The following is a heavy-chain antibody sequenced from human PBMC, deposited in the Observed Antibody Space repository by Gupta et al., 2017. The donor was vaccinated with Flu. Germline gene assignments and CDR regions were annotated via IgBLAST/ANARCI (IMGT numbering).Heavy chain of an antibody. CDR2: INPDSGGT. D-gene: IGHD4-4*01. CDR3: ARCRHDYSYSSPSYYYGLDV. Sequence: QVQLVQSGAEVKKPGASVRVSCKASGYTYTGYYMHWVRQAPGQGLEWMGWINPDSGGTNYAQKFQGWVTMTRDTSISTAYMELTRLKSDDTAVYYCARCRHDYSYSSPSYYYGLDVWGQGTTVTVSS. V-gene: IGHV1-2*04. J-gene: IGHJ6*02. CDR1: GYTYTGYY.